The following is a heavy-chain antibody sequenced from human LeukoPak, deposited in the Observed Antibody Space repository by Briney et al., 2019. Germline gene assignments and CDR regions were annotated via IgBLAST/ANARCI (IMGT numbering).Heavy chain of an antibody. CDR2: IKRKTDGGTT. D-gene: IGHD2-8*01. J-gene: IGHJ4*02. V-gene: IGHV3-15*01. Sequence: GGSRRLSCAASRFTFSTYAMSWVRQAPGRGLEWVGRIKRKTDGGTTDYAAPVKGRFTISRDDSKNTLYLQMNSLKTEDTAVYYCSTVRYCTTDVCYTPFDYWGQGTLVTVSS. CDR1: RFTFSTYA. CDR3: STVRYCTTDVCYTPFDY.